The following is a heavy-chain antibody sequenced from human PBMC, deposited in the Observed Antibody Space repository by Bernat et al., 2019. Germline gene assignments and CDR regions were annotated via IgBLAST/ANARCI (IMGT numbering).Heavy chain of an antibody. V-gene: IGHV3-30*02. J-gene: IGHJ4*02. CDR1: GFTFSSYG. CDR3: AKDDDPTYYYDSSAPPDY. Sequence: QVQLVESGGGVVQPGGSLRLSCAASGFTFSSYGMHWVRQAPGKGLEWVAFIRYDGSNKYYADSVKGRFTISRDNSKNTLYLQMNSLRAEDTAVYYCAKDDDPTYYYDSSAPPDYWGQGTLVTVSS. D-gene: IGHD3-22*01. CDR2: IRYDGSNK.